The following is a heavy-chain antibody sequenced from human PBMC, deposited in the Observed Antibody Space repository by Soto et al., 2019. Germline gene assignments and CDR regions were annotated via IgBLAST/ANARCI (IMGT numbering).Heavy chain of an antibody. D-gene: IGHD3-22*01. V-gene: IGHV4-39*01. J-gene: IGHJ4*02. CDR2: VYYTGRT. CDR1: GGSISSSSYY. CDR3: TRLLYDSRGYYYFDD. Sequence: QLQLQESGPGLVKPSETLSLTCTVSGGSISSSSYYWGWIRHPPGQGLEWIGSVYYTGRTYDNPSFKSCINLTVDRSKRQFSLNLTSVTAADTAVYYCTRLLYDSRGYYYFDDLGQGTLVTVSS.